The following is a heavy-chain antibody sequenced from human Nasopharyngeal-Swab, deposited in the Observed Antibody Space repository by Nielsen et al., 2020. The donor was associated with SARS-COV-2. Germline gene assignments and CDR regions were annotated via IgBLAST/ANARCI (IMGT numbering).Heavy chain of an antibody. V-gene: IGHV4-59*01. Sequence: SEILSLTCTVSGGSISSYYWSWIRQPPGKGLEWIGYIYYSGSTNYNPSLKSRVTISVDTSKNQFSLKLSSVTAADTAVYYCARGGGSGSADYYYYYMDVWGKGTTVTVSS. CDR3: ARGGGSGSADYYYYYMDV. D-gene: IGHD3-10*01. J-gene: IGHJ6*03. CDR1: GGSISSYY. CDR2: IYYSGST.